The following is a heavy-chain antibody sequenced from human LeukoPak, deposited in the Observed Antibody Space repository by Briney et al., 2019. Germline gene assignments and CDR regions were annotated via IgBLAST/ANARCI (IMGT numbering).Heavy chain of an antibody. CDR3: ARGISGNYGKFDY. V-gene: IGHV3-74*01. J-gene: IGHJ4*02. CDR1: GFTFSSNA. D-gene: IGHD1-26*01. CDR2: INPAGTST. Sequence: GRSLRLSCEVSGFTFSSNAIHWVRQAPGKGLVWISRINPAGTSTYYADSVKGRFSISRDNAKNNVYLQMHSLGAEDTAVYYCARGISGNYGKFDYWGQGILVTVSS.